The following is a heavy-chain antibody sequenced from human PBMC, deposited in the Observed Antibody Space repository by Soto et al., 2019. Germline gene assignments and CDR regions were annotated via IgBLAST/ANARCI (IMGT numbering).Heavy chain of an antibody. J-gene: IGHJ4*02. CDR3: AKGLALMADH. CDR2: ILYDGSKE. V-gene: IGHV3-30*18. CDR1: GFSFNTYV. Sequence: GGSLRLSCTASGFSFNTYVMDWARQAPGKGLEWVARILYDGSKEYYADPVKGRFTISRDNSKNTLYLQMDRRRVEDTAVYFCAKGLALMADHWGQGTPVTVSS. D-gene: IGHD2-21*01.